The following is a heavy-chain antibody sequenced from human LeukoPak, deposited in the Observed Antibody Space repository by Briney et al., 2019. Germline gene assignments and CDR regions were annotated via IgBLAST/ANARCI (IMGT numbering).Heavy chain of an antibody. D-gene: IGHD1-1*01. J-gene: IGHJ4*02. V-gene: IGHV3-23*01. CDR1: GFAFSSYW. CDR3: AKDRGYNADRDFDY. CDR2: ISDGGGRT. Sequence: PGGSLRLSCVASGFAFSSYWMSWIRQAPGRGLDWVSAISDGGGRTSHADSVKGRFTISRDNSKNTLYLQMSSLRAEDTAVYYCAKDRGYNADRDFDYWGQGTLVTVSS.